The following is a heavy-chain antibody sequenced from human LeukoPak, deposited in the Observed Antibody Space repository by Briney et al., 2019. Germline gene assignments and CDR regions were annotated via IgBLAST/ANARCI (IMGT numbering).Heavy chain of an antibody. Sequence: GGYLRRYCAASGFTFSSYAMHWVRQAPGKGLEWVAVISYDGSNKYYADSVKGRFTITRDNSKNTLYLQMNSLRAEDTAVYYCARGAYYYGSGIFDPWGQGTLVTVSS. D-gene: IGHD3-10*01. V-gene: IGHV3-30*04. CDR3: ARGAYYYGSGIFDP. CDR1: GFTFSSYA. J-gene: IGHJ5*02. CDR2: ISYDGSNK.